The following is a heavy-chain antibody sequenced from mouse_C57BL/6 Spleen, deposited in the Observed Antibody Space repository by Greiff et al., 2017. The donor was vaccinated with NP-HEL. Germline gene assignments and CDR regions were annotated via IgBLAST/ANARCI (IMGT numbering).Heavy chain of an antibody. Sequence: VQLQQSGPGLVQPSQSLSITCTVSGFSLTSYGVHWVRQSPGKGLEWLGVIWSGGSTDYNAAFISRLSISKDNSKSQVFFKMNSLQADDTAIYYCARIYYDYDGAYWGQGTLVTVSA. CDR2: IWSGGST. V-gene: IGHV2-2*01. CDR3: ARIYYDYDGAY. CDR1: GFSLTSYG. D-gene: IGHD2-4*01. J-gene: IGHJ3*01.